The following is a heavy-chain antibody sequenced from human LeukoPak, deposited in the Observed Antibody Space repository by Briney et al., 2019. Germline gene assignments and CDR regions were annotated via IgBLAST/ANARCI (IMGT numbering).Heavy chain of an antibody. CDR3: ARALLWFGEPSHIDY. J-gene: IGHJ4*02. V-gene: IGHV1-18*01. CDR1: GYTFTSYG. CDR2: ITAYNDNT. Sequence: ASGKVSCKASGYTFTSYGISWVRQDPGQGLEWMGWITAYNDNTNYAQKLQGRVTMTTYTSTSTAYMELRSLRSDDTAAYYCARALLWFGEPSHIDYWGQGTLVTASS. D-gene: IGHD3-10*01.